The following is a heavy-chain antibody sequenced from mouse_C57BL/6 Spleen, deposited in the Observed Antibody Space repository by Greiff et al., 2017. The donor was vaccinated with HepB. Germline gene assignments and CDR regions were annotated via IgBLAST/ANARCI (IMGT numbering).Heavy chain of an antibody. CDR1: GYSITSGYY. Sequence: ESGPGLVKPSQSLSLTCSVTGYSITSGYYWNWIRQFPGNKLEWMGYISYDGSNNYNPSLKNRISITRDTSKNQFFLKLNSVTTEDTATYYCASEGFYYDYAWFAYWGQGTLVTVSA. V-gene: IGHV3-6*01. J-gene: IGHJ3*01. D-gene: IGHD2-4*01. CDR2: ISYDGSN. CDR3: ASEGFYYDYAWFAY.